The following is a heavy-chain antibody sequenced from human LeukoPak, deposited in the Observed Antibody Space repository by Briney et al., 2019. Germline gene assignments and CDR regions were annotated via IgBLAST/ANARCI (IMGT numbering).Heavy chain of an antibody. CDR1: GFTFSSYA. CDR2: ISGSGGST. CDR3: AKDRGILGGFWYSSSSVPFDY. J-gene: IGHJ4*02. V-gene: IGHV3-23*01. D-gene: IGHD6-13*01. Sequence: PGGSLRLSCAASGFTFSSYAMSWVRQAPGKGLEWVSAISGSGGSTYYADSVKGRFTISRDKSKETLYLQMSSRRAEDTAVYYWAKDRGILGGFWYSSSSVPFDYWGQGTLVTVSS.